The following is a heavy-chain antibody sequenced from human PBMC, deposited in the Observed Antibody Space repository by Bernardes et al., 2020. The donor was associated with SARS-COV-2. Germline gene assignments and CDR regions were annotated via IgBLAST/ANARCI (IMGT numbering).Heavy chain of an antibody. CDR2: ISYDGSIK. Sequence: GGSPRLSCAASGFTFSSYGIHRVRQAPGKGLEWVAVISYDGSIKYYADSVKGRFTISRDNSKNTLYLQINSLRPEDTAVYYCAKGSGYQGGAYFDYWGQGTLVTVSS. D-gene: IGHD6-25*01. CDR3: AKGSGYQGGAYFDY. V-gene: IGHV3-30*18. J-gene: IGHJ4*02. CDR1: GFTFSSYG.